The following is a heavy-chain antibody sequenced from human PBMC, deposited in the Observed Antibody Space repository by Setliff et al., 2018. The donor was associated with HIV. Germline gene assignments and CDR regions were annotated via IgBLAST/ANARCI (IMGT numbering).Heavy chain of an antibody. CDR1: GGSISSGSYF. CDR3: ARVSITYWYSIPRDYYYYMDV. CDR2: IYTSGST. D-gene: IGHD2-8*02. V-gene: IGHV4-61*02. Sequence: SETLSLTCTVSGGSISSGSYFWTWIRQPAGKGLEWIGRIYTSGSTKYNPSLNSRVTMSVDKSRNQFSLKVSSVTAADTAVYYCARVSITYWYSIPRDYYYYMDVWGEGTTVTVSS. J-gene: IGHJ6*03.